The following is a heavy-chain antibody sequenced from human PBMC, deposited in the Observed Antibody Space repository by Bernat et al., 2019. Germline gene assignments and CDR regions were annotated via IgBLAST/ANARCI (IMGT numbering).Heavy chain of an antibody. Sequence: QVQLVESGGGVVQPGRSLRLSCAASGFTFSSYGIHWVRQAPGKGLEWVAVISNDGSNKYYADSVKGRFTISRDNSKNTLYLQMNSLRAEDTAVYYCARDPPEWELPVDYWGQGALVTVSS. J-gene: IGHJ4*02. CDR2: ISNDGSNK. V-gene: IGHV3-30*03. CDR3: ARDPPEWELPVDY. CDR1: GFTFSSYG. D-gene: IGHD1-26*01.